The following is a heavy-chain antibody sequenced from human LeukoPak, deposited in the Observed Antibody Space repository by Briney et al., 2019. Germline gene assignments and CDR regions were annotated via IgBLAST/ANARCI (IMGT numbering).Heavy chain of an antibody. CDR1: GFIFNNEW. Sequence: GGSLRLSCAASGFIFNNEWMDWVRQAPGKGLEWVANIRADGTEKYYVDSVKGRFTISRDNAKNSLYLQMNSLRAEDTAVYYCARVRGVPISSGYLYGMDVWGRGTTVTVSS. CDR2: IRADGTEK. J-gene: IGHJ6*02. D-gene: IGHD3-22*01. V-gene: IGHV3-7*01. CDR3: ARVRGVPISSGYLYGMDV.